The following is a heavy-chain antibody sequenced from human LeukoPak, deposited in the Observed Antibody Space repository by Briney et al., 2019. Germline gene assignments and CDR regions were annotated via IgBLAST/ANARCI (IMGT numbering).Heavy chain of an antibody. Sequence: GASVKVSCKASGGTFSSYAISWVRQAPGQGLEWMGRIIPILGIANYAQKFQGRVTITADKSTSTAYMELSSLRSEDTAVYYCAVTPRVYGDYLEYFQHWGQGTLVTVSS. V-gene: IGHV1-69*04. CDR3: AVTPRVYGDYLEYFQH. J-gene: IGHJ1*01. CDR2: IIPILGIA. D-gene: IGHD4-17*01. CDR1: GGTFSSYA.